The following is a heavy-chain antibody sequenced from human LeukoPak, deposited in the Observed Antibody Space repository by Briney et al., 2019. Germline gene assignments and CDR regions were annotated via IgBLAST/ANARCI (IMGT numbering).Heavy chain of an antibody. CDR2: ISSSGSTI. D-gene: IGHD2-15*01. Sequence: GGSLRLSCAASGFTFSSYEMNWVRQAPGKGLEWVSYISSSGSTIYYAYSVKGRFTISRDNAKNSLYLQMNSLRAEDTAVYYCARDPGGLYCSGGSCYSDWFDPWGKGTLVTVSS. CDR1: GFTFSSYE. J-gene: IGHJ5*02. V-gene: IGHV3-48*03. CDR3: ARDPGGLYCSGGSCYSDWFDP.